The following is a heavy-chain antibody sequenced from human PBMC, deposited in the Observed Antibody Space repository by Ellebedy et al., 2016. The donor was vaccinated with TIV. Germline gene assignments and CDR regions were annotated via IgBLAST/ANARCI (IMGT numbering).Heavy chain of an antibody. Sequence: GGSLRLXXAASGFTFNTYWMHWVRQAPGKGLVWVSRINSDGSSTDYADSVKGRFTISRDNAKNTLYLQMNSLRVEDTAVYYCNWHHFDYWGQGALVTVSS. CDR1: GFTFNTYW. CDR2: INSDGSST. D-gene: IGHD1-1*01. J-gene: IGHJ4*02. CDR3: NWHHFDY. V-gene: IGHV3-74*01.